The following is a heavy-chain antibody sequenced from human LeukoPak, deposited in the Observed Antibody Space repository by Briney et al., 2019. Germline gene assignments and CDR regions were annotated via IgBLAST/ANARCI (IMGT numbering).Heavy chain of an antibody. CDR1: GGTFSSYA. D-gene: IGHD5-24*01. J-gene: IGHJ2*01. Sequence: GASVKVSCKASGGTFSSYAISWVRQAPGQGLEWMGGIIPIFGTANYAQKFQGRVTITADKSTSTAYMELSSLRSEDAAVYYCARSYPERWLQFGSWYFDLWGRGTLVTVSS. V-gene: IGHV1-69*06. CDR2: IIPIFGTA. CDR3: ARSYPERWLQFGSWYFDL.